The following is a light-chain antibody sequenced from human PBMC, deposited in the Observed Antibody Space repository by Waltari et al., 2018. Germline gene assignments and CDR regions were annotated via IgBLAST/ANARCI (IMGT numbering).Light chain of an antibody. J-gene: IGKJ4*01. CDR3: QQFKNYALT. CDR2: KAS. Sequence: DIQMTQSPSTLSASVGDRVTITCRASENINSWLAWYQQKPGKAPKLLIYKASSLESGVPARFSGSGSGTESTLSITSLQPDDFATYYCQQFKNYALTFGGGTKVEIK. CDR1: ENINSW. V-gene: IGKV1-5*03.